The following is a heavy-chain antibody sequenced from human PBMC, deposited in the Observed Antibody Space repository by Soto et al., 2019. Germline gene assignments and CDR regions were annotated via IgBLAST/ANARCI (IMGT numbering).Heavy chain of an antibody. J-gene: IGHJ4*02. CDR3: ARDFTGSYLGLDY. CDR2: INAGNGNT. V-gene: IGHV1-3*01. Sequence: GASVKVSCKASGYTFTGYAMHWVRQAPGQRLEWMGWINAGNGNTKYSQKFQGRVTITRDTSAGTAYMELSSLRSEDTAVYYCARDFTGSYLGLDYWGQGTLVTVSS. D-gene: IGHD1-26*01. CDR1: GYTFTGYA.